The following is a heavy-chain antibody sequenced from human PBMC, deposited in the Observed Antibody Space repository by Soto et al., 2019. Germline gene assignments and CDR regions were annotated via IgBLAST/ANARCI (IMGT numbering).Heavy chain of an antibody. CDR3: ASLTGTTYYYGMDV. CDR1: GFTFSSCA. J-gene: IGHJ6*02. V-gene: IGHV3-23*01. CDR2: ISGSGGST. D-gene: IGHD1-7*01. Sequence: EVQLLESGGGLVQPGGSLRLSCAASGFTFSSCAMSWVRQAPGKGLEWVSAISGSGGSTYYADSVKGRFTISRDNSKNTLYLQMNSLRAEDTAVYYCASLTGTTYYYGMDVWGQGTTVTVSS.